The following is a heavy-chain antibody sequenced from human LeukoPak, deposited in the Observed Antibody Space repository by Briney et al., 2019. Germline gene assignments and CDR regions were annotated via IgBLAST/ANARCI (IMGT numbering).Heavy chain of an antibody. Sequence: SETLSLTCAVYGGSFSGYYWSWIRQPPGKGLEWIGEINHSGSTNYNPSLKSRVTISVDTSKNQFSLKLSSVTAADTAVYYCATNYLAVAERGSDYFDYWGQGTLVTVSS. CDR2: INHSGST. D-gene: IGHD6-19*01. J-gene: IGHJ4*02. CDR3: ATNYLAVAERGSDYFDY. V-gene: IGHV4-34*01. CDR1: GGSFSGYY.